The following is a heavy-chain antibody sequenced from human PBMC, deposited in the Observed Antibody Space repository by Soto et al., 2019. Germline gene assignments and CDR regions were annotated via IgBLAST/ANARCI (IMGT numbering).Heavy chain of an antibody. CDR3: ARTFNGYPDY. J-gene: IGHJ4*02. CDR1: GFSLSTSGMC. CDR2: IDWDDDK. D-gene: IGHD5-18*01. Sequence: SGPTLVNPTQTLTLTCTFSGFSLSTSGMCVSWIRQPPGKALEWLALIDWDDDKYHSTSLKTRLTISKDTSENPVVLTMTDMDPVDTATYYCARTFNGYPDYWGQGTLVTVSS. V-gene: IGHV2-70*01.